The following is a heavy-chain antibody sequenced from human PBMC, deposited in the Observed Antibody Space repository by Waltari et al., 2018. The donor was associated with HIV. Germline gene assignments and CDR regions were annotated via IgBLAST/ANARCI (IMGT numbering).Heavy chain of an antibody. CDR3: ARLAYYDFWSGYYPYYFDY. D-gene: IGHD3-3*01. V-gene: IGHV4-39*07. CDR2: IYYSGST. Sequence: QLQLQESGPGLVKPSETLSLTCTVSGGSISSSSYYWGWIRQPPGKGLEWIGSIYYSGSTYYNPSLKSRVTISVDTSKNQFSLKLSSVTAADTAVYYCARLAYYDFWSGYYPYYFDYWGQGTLVTVSS. J-gene: IGHJ4*02. CDR1: GGSISSSSYY.